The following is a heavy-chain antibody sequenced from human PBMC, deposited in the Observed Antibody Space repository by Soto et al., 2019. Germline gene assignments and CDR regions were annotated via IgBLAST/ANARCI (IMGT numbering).Heavy chain of an antibody. CDR1: GDSVSSDNYY. J-gene: IGHJ4*02. CDR2: IYSSGST. V-gene: IGHV4-61*01. CDR3: ARDIRGYSRAFDY. D-gene: IGHD5-18*01. Sequence: QVQLQESGPGLVKPSETLSLTCTVSGDSVSSDNYYWTWIRQPPGKGLEWIGYIYSSGSTNYNPSLMRRVTISLDTSSNQFSLKLTSVTAADTAVYYCARDIRGYSRAFDYWGQGTLVTVSS.